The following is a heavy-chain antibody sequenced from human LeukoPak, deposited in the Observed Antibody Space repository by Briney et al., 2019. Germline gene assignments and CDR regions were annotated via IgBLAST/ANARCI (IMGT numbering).Heavy chain of an antibody. Sequence: GGSLRLSCAASGFTFSSYEMNWVRQAPGKGLEWVSAISGSGGSTYYADSVKGRFTISRDNSKNTLYLQMNSLRAEDTAVYYCAKIRERLRYFDWLLDALGGMDVWGKGTTVTVSS. V-gene: IGHV3-23*01. D-gene: IGHD3-9*01. CDR2: ISGSGGST. CDR3: AKIRERLRYFDWLLDALGGMDV. CDR1: GFTFSSYE. J-gene: IGHJ6*04.